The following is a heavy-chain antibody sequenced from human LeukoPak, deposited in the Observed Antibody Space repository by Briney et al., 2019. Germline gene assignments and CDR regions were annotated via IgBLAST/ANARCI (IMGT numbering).Heavy chain of an antibody. J-gene: IGHJ4*02. CDR1: GYTFTVYY. Sequence: GASVKVSCKASGYTFTVYYVNWVRQATGQPLEWMLWINPNSGGTNYAQKFQGRVTVTRDTSVSTAYMELSRLSSDDTAVYYCARARAPYSAYDLPDCWGQGTLVTVSS. CDR3: ARARAPYSAYDLPDC. V-gene: IGHV1-2*02. D-gene: IGHD5-12*01. CDR2: INPNSGGT.